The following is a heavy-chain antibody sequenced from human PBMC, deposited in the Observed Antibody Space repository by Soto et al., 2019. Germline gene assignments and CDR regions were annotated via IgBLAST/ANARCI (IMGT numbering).Heavy chain of an antibody. CDR3: TTEACISISCYQFDQ. D-gene: IGHD2-2*01. CDR1: GFTFSNPW. Sequence: EVQLVESGGGLVKPGGSLRLSCAASGFTFSNPWMNRVRQAPGKGLEWVGRIKSKTDGGTTDYAAPVKGRFTISRDDSKNTLYLQMNSLKTEDTAVYYCTTEACISISCYQFDQWGQGTLVTVSS. J-gene: IGHJ4*02. CDR2: IKSKTDGGTT. V-gene: IGHV3-15*07.